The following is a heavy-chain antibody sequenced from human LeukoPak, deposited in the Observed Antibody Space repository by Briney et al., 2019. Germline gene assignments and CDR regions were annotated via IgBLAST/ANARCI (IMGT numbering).Heavy chain of an antibody. D-gene: IGHD2-8*02. V-gene: IGHV4-34*01. CDR2: INRSGST. CDR1: GGSFSGYY. J-gene: IGHJ6*02. CDR3: ARFVYGLDPYYYYYGMDV. Sequence: PSETLSLTCAVYGGSFSGYYWSWIRQPPGKGLEWIGEINRSGSTNYNPSLKSRVTISVDTSKNQFSLKLSSVTAADTAVYYCARFVYGLDPYYYYYGMDVWGQGTTVTVSS.